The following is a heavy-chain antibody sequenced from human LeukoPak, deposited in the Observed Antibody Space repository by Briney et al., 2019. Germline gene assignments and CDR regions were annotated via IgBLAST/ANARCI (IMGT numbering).Heavy chain of an antibody. Sequence: PGGSLRLSCAASGFTFSGSGMHWVRQASGKGLEWVGRIRSKANNYATAYAASVKGRFTVSRDDSKNTAYLQMNSLKIEDTAVYFCTKQYSYANGYFDLWGRGTLVTVSS. CDR1: GFTFSGSG. V-gene: IGHV3-73*01. CDR3: TKQYSYANGYFDL. CDR2: IRSKANNYAT. J-gene: IGHJ2*01. D-gene: IGHD5-18*01.